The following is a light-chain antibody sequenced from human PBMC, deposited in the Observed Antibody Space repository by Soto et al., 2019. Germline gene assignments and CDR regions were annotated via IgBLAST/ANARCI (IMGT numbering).Light chain of an antibody. J-gene: IGLJ1*01. CDR2: DVT. V-gene: IGLV2-14*03. Sequence: QAVLTQPASLSGSPGQSITISCTGNSNDVGGYNYVSWYQHHPGKAPKLIIYDVTNRPSGVSNPFSGSKSGNTASLTISGLQPEDEADYYCSSYTTSNTRQIVFGTGTKVTVL. CDR3: SSYTTSNTRQIV. CDR1: SNDVGGYNY.